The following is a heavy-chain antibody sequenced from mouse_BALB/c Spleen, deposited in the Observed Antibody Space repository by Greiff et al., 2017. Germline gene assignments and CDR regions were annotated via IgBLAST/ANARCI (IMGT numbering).Heavy chain of an antibody. V-gene: IGHV1-9*01. Sequence: QVQLQQSGAELMKPGASVKISCKATGYTFSSYWIEWVKQRPGHGLEWIGEILPGSGSTNYNEKFKGKATFTADTSSNTAYMQLSSLTSEDSAVYYCARSVVAEDYFDYWGQGTTLTVSS. CDR3: ARSVVAEDYFDY. J-gene: IGHJ2*01. CDR1: GYTFSSYW. CDR2: ILPGSGST. D-gene: IGHD1-1*01.